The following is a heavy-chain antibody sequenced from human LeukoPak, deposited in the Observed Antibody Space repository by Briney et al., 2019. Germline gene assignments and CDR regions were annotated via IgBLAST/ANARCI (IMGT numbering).Heavy chain of an antibody. D-gene: IGHD1-26*01. J-gene: IGHJ4*02. CDR2: ISSSSSTI. CDR3: ARAIEVGAMTPFDY. CDR1: GFTFSSYG. Sequence: GGSLRLSCAASGFTFSSYGMTWVRQAPGKGLEWVSYISSSSSTIYYADSVKGRFTIPRDNAKNSLYLQLNSLRAEDTAVYYCARAIEVGAMTPFDYWGQGTLVTVSS. V-gene: IGHV3-48*01.